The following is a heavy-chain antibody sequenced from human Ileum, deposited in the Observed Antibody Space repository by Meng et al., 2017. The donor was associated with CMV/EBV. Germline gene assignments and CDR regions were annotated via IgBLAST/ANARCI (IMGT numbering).Heavy chain of an antibody. J-gene: IGHJ4*02. D-gene: IGHD2-15*01. CDR1: GFTFSSYA. Sequence: GGSLRLSCAASGFTFSSYAMIWVRQAPGKGLEWVASISGSADGAFHAASVKGRFTISRDNSKNTVYLQMNSLRAEDTAVYYCAKDLRDIVVLVGARVHWGQGTLVTVSS. CDR2: ISGSADGA. V-gene: IGHV3-23*01. CDR3: AKDLRDIVVLVGARVH.